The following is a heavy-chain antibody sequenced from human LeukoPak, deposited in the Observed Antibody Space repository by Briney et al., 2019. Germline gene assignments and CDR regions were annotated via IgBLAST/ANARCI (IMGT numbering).Heavy chain of an antibody. CDR2: IYPGDSDT. D-gene: IGHD3-22*01. CDR3: ARQLWYYDSSGYSY. J-gene: IGHJ4*02. Sequence: GESLKISCKGSGYIFTSYWIGWVRQMPGTGLEWMGIIYPGDSDTRYSPSFQGQVTISADKSISTAYLQWSSLKASDTAMYDCARQLWYYDSSGYSYWGQGTLVTVSS. V-gene: IGHV5-51*01. CDR1: GYIFTSYW.